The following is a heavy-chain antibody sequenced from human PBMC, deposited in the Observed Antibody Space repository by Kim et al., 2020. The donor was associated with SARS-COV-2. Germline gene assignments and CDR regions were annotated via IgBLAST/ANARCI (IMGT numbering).Heavy chain of an antibody. J-gene: IGHJ4*02. V-gene: IGHV4-34*01. CDR1: GGSFSGYY. D-gene: IGHD6-19*01. Sequence: SETLSLTCAVYGGSFSGYYWSWIRQPPGKGLEWIGEINHSGSTNYNPSLKSRVTISVDTSKNQFSLKLSSVTAADTAVYYCARGYSSGEKSFDYWGQGTLVTVSS. CDR3: ARGYSSGEKSFDY. CDR2: INHSGST.